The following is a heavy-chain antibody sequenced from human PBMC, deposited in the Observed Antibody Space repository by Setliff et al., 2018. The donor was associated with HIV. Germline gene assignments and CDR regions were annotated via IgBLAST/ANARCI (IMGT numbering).Heavy chain of an antibody. CDR3: ARGRDYDSSGYGDYYYHMDV. D-gene: IGHD3-22*01. Sequence: SVKVSCKASGGTFSSYPISWVRQAPGQGLEWMGGVIPIFGTTHYAQKFQGRVTVTADESTSTAYMQLSSLRSDDTAVYYCARGRDYDSSGYGDYYYHMDVWGKGTTVTVSS. CDR2: VIPIFGTT. V-gene: IGHV1-69*13. CDR1: GGTFSSYP. J-gene: IGHJ6*03.